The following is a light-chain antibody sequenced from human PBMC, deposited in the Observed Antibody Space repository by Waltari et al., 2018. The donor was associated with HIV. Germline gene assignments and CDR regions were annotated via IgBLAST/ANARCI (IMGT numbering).Light chain of an antibody. V-gene: IGKV1-33*01. Sequence: DIQMTQSPSSLSASVGDSVPITCQASQDINDSLIWYQHKPGKATKLLMYDASNWETGVPSRFNGSGSGADFAFTISSLQQEDIATYYCQQYDSPRYTFGQGTKVESK. CDR2: DAS. CDR3: QQYDSPRYT. CDR1: QDINDS. J-gene: IGKJ2*01.